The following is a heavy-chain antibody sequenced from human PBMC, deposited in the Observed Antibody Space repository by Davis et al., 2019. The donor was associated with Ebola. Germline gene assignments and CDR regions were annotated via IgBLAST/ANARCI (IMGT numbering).Heavy chain of an antibody. CDR2: INHSGST. Sequence: MPSETLSLTCAVYGGSFSGYYWSWIRQPPGKGLEWIGEINHSGSTNYNPSLKSRVTISVDTSKNQFSLQLNSVTPEDTAVYYCARAGTYGDYQNDYWGQGTLVTVSS. D-gene: IGHD4-17*01. CDR3: ARAGTYGDYQNDY. CDR1: GGSFSGYY. V-gene: IGHV4-34*01. J-gene: IGHJ4*02.